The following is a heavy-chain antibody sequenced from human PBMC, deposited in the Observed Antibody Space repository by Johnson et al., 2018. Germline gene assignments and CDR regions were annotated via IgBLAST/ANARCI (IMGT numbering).Heavy chain of an antibody. V-gene: IGHV3-30-3*01. Sequence: VQLVETGGGVVQTGRSLRLSCAASGFTFSSYAMHWVRQAPGKGLEWVAVISYDGSNQYYADSVKGRFTIPRDNSKNTLYLQMNSLRAEETAVYYCARASGSYYDAFDIWGQGTMVTVSS. J-gene: IGHJ3*02. CDR3: ARASGSYYDAFDI. CDR1: GFTFSSYA. D-gene: IGHD1-26*01. CDR2: ISYDGSNQ.